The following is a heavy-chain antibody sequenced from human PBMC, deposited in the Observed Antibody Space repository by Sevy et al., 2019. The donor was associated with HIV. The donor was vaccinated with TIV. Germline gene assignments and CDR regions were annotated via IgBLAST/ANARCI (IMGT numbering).Heavy chain of an antibody. V-gene: IGHV3-23*01. Sequence: GGSLRLSCAASGFTFSSYAMSWVRQAPGKGLEWVSAISGSGGSTYYADSVKGRFTISRDNSKNTLYLQMNSLRAEDTAVYYCAKDLRPFVEEVVTAIGDYWGQGTLVTVSS. CDR2: ISGSGGST. CDR3: AKDLRPFVEEVVTAIGDY. CDR1: GFTFSSYA. D-gene: IGHD2-21*02. J-gene: IGHJ4*02.